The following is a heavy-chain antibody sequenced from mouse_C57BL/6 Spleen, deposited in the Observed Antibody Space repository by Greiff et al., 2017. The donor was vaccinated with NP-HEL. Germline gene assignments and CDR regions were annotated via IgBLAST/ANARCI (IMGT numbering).Heavy chain of an antibody. V-gene: IGHV1-64*01. CDR2: IHPNSGST. CDR1: GYTFTSYW. Sequence: QVQLQQPGAELVKPGASVKLSCKASGYTFTSYWMHWVKQRPGQGLEWIGMIHPNSGSTNYNEKFKSKATLTVDKSSSTAYMQLSSLTSEDSAVYYCARNGGYDVGYYAMDYWGQGTSVTVSS. J-gene: IGHJ4*01. D-gene: IGHD2-2*01. CDR3: ARNGGYDVGYYAMDY.